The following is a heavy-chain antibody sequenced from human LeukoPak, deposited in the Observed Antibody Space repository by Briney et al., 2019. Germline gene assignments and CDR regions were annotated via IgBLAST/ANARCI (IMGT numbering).Heavy chain of an antibody. D-gene: IGHD1-26*01. CDR3: ARKTYSGSYYFDY. CDR1: GGSISSGGYY. Sequence: SEPLSLTCTVSGGSISSGGYYWSWIRQHPGKGLEWIGYIYYSGSTYYNPSLKSRVTISADTSKNQFSLKLSSVTAADTAVYYCARKTYSGSYYFDYWGQGTLVTVSS. CDR2: IYYSGST. J-gene: IGHJ4*02. V-gene: IGHV4-31*03.